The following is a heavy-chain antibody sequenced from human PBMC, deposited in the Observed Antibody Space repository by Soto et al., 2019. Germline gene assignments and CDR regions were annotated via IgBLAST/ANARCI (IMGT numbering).Heavy chain of an antibody. V-gene: IGHV3-30*04. Sequence: GGSLRLSCAASGFTFSSYAMHWVRQAPGKGLEWVAVISYDGSNKYYADSVKGRFTISRDNSKNTLYLQMNSLRAEDTAGYYWARGGTGAPDGDAFDIWGQGTMVTVSS. CDR3: ARGGTGAPDGDAFDI. J-gene: IGHJ3*02. CDR1: GFTFSSYA. CDR2: ISYDGSNK. D-gene: IGHD7-27*01.